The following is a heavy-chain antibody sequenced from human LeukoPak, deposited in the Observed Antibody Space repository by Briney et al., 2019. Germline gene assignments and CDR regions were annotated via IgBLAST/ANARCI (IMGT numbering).Heavy chain of an antibody. CDR1: GFTFSGYW. V-gene: IGHV3-74*01. CDR3: AREPRIAVAGTGPAAFDI. D-gene: IGHD6-19*01. CDR2: INSGGSST. J-gene: IGHJ3*02. Sequence: PGGSLRLSCAASGFTFSGYWMHWVRQAPGKGLVWVSRINSGGSSTTYADSVKGRFTISRDNAKNTLYLQMNSLRAEDTAVYYCAREPRIAVAGTGPAAFDIWGQGTMVTVSS.